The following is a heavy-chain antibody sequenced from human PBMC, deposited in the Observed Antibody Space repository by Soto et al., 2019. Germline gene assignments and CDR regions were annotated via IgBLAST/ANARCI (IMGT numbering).Heavy chain of an antibody. J-gene: IGHJ6*02. CDR3: AKDRDGAAAGPTKFYGMDV. D-gene: IGHD6-25*01. CDR2: ISGSGDST. CDR1: GFTFSSYA. Sequence: EVQLLESGGGLVQPGGSLRLSCAASGFTFSSYAMSWVRQAPGKGLEWVSVISGSGDSTYYADSVRGRFTISRDNSKNALYLHMHSLRAEDTAVYYCAKDRDGAAAGPTKFYGMDVWGQGTTVTVSS. V-gene: IGHV3-23*01.